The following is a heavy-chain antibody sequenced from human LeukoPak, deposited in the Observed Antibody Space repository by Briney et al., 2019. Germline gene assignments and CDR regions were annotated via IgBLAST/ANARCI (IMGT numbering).Heavy chain of an antibody. J-gene: IGHJ3*02. Sequence: SETLSLTCTVSGGSISSGGYYWSWIRQPPGKGLEWIGYIYYSGSTNYNPSLKSRVTISVDTSKNQFSLKLSSVTAADTAVYYCARDHSVSNLGAFDIWGQGTMVTVSS. CDR1: GGSISSGGYY. CDR2: IYYSGST. D-gene: IGHD7-27*01. V-gene: IGHV4-61*08. CDR3: ARDHSVSNLGAFDI.